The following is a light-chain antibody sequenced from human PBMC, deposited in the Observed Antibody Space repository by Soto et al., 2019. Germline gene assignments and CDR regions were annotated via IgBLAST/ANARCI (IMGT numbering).Light chain of an antibody. CDR1: QSVSSNY. CDR2: GAS. CDR3: QQFDRSPPSWT. J-gene: IGKJ1*01. V-gene: IGKV3-20*01. Sequence: ETVLTQSPGTLSLSPGERATLSCRASQSVSSNYLAWYQQKPGQAPRLLMYGASTRATGIPDRFSGSGSGTDFTLTISRLEPEDFAVYYCQQFDRSPPSWTFGQGTKVEIK.